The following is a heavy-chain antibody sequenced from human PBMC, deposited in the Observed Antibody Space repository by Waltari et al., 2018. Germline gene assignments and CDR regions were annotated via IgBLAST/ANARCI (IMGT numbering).Heavy chain of an antibody. CDR2: IRSDGSGT. J-gene: IGHJ6*02. D-gene: IGHD2-15*01. V-gene: IGHV3-74*01. CDR3: ANHRPGGLGMGV. Sequence: EVQLVESGGGLIQPGGSLRLSCVASGFTLSNFWMHWVRQAPGKGLVWVSHIRSDGSGTTYVDSVRGRFTTSRDNTRNTLYLDMNDLRADDTAVYYCANHRPGGLGMGVWGQGTTVTVSS. CDR1: GFTLSNFW.